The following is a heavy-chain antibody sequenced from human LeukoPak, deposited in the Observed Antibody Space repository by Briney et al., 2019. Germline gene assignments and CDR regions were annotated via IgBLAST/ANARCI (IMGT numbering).Heavy chain of an antibody. CDR3: ARDVYGETSFDY. J-gene: IGHJ4*02. CDR2: INAGNGNT. Sequence: ASVKVSCKASGYTFTSYAMHWVRQAPGQRLEWMGWINAGNGNTKYSQKFQGRVTITRDTSASTAYMELSSLRSEDTAVYYCARDVYGETSFDYWGQGTLVTVSS. V-gene: IGHV1-3*01. CDR1: GYTFTSYA. D-gene: IGHD4-17*01.